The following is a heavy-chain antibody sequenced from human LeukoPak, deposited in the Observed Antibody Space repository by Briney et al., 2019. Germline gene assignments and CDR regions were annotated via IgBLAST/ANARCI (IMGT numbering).Heavy chain of an antibody. CDR3: AREKHSSGLSSPYYFDY. CDR1: GFTFSDYY. Sequence: GGSLRLSCAASGFTFSDYYMSWIRQAPGKGLEWVSYISSSSSYTNYADSVKGRFTISRDNAKNSLYLQMNSLRAEDTAVYYCAREKHSSGLSSPYYFDYWGQGTLVTVSS. V-gene: IGHV3-11*05. CDR2: ISSSSSYT. J-gene: IGHJ4*02. D-gene: IGHD6-19*01.